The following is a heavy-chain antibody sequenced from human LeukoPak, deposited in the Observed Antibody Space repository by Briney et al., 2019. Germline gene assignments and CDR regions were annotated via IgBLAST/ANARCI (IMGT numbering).Heavy chain of an antibody. J-gene: IGHJ5*02. Sequence: PGGSLRPSCAASGFTFSDYYMSWIRQAPGKGLEWVSYISSSGSTIYYADSVKGRFTISRDNAKNSLYLQMNSLRAEDTAVYYCAREYSSSSGNWFDPWGQGTLVTVSS. D-gene: IGHD6-6*01. V-gene: IGHV3-11*04. CDR2: ISSSGSTI. CDR1: GFTFSDYY. CDR3: AREYSSSSGNWFDP.